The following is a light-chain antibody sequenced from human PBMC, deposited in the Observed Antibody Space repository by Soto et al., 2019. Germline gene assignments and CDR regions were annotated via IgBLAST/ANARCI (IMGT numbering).Light chain of an antibody. J-gene: IGLJ2*01. CDR1: ALPNQY. V-gene: IGLV3-25*03. CDR2: KDN. Sequence: SYELTQTPSVSVSPGQTARITCSGDALPNQYDYWYQQKPGQAPMVVIYKDNERPSGIPERFSGSTSGTTFTLTISRVQAEDEADYYCQSTDSSGTYVVFGGGTKLTVL. CDR3: QSTDSSGTYVV.